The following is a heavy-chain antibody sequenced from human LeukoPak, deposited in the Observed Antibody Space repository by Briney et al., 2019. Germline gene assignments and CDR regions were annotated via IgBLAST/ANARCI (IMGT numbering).Heavy chain of an antibody. CDR1: GLTFNNYN. V-gene: IGHV3-21*01. J-gene: IGHJ4*02. CDR3: ARDLYFDY. Sequence: GGSLRLSCVASGLTFNNYNMNWVRQAPGKGLEWVSLISSDGSYIYYADSVRGRFTISRDNSKNTLYLQMNSLRAEDTAVYYCARDLYFDYWGQGTLVTVSS. CDR2: ISSDGSYI.